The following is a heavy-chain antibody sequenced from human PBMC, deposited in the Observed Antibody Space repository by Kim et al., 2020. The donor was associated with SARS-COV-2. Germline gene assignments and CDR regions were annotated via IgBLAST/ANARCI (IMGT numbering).Heavy chain of an antibody. CDR1: GGSISSGGYY. Sequence: SETLSLTCTVSGGSISSGGYYWSWIRQHPGKGLEWIGYIYYSRSTYYNPSLKSRVTISVDTSKNQFSLKLSSVTAADTAVYYCARGPDYDFWSGYYPFDYWGQGTLVTVSS. CDR2: IYYSRST. V-gene: IGHV4-31*03. D-gene: IGHD3-3*01. CDR3: ARGPDYDFWSGYYPFDY. J-gene: IGHJ4*02.